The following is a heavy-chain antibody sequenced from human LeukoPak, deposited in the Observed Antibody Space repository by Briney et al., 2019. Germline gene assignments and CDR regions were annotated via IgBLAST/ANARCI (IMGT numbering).Heavy chain of an antibody. CDR2: INYRGST. Sequence: SETLSLTCTVSNASISSNTYYRAWIRQPPGKGLEYIGSINYRGSTYYNPSLKSRVTLSVDTSKNQFSLKLNSVTAADTAVYYCARSPRGVGWFDPWGQGTLVTVSS. V-gene: IGHV4-39*07. CDR3: ARSPRGVGWFDP. D-gene: IGHD3-10*01. CDR1: NASISSNTYY. J-gene: IGHJ5*02.